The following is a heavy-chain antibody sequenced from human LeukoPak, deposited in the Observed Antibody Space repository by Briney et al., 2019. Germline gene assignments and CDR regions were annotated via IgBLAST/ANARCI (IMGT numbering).Heavy chain of an antibody. CDR3: ARDRWGYFDY. J-gene: IGHJ4*02. V-gene: IGHV3-48*01. CDR1: GFTFSSYS. CDR2: ISSSSSTI. Sequence: PGGSLRLSCAASGFTFSSYSMNWVRQAPGKGLEWVSYISSSSSTIYYADSVKGRFTISRDNAKNSLYLQMSSLRAEDTAVYYCARDRWGYFDYWGQGTLVTVSS. D-gene: IGHD3-16*01.